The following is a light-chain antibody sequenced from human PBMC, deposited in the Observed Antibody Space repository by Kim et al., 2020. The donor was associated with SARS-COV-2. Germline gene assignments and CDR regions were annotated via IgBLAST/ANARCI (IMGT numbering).Light chain of an antibody. CDR3: QQRGNWPLT. CDR1: QSVGNS. V-gene: IGKV3-11*01. CDR2: DAF. Sequence: PGERATLSCRASQSVGNSFAWYQQKPGQAPRLLIYDAFSRASGVPARFSGSGSGTDFSLTITSLDPEDFAFYYCQQRGNWPLTFGQGTTVDI. J-gene: IGKJ1*01.